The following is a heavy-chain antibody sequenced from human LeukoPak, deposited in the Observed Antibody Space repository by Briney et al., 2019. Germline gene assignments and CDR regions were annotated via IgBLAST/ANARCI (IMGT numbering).Heavy chain of an antibody. Sequence: GGSLRLSCTVSGFTFGDYAMTWFRQAPGKGPEWVGFIRSKAYGGTTEYAASVKGRFTISRDDSESIAYLQMSSLKTEDTALYFCTRAGFYDSSLPYFDYWGQRTLVTVSS. J-gene: IGHJ4*02. CDR1: GFTFGDYA. CDR2: IRSKAYGGTT. CDR3: TRAGFYDSSLPYFDY. V-gene: IGHV3-49*03. D-gene: IGHD3-22*01.